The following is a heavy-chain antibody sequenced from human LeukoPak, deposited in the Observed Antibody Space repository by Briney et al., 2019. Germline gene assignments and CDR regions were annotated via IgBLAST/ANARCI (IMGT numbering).Heavy chain of an antibody. V-gene: IGHV4-30-2*01. CDR1: GGSISSGDYP. CDR2: IFHTGHT. Sequence: SSQTLSLTCAVFGGSISSGDYPWSWIRQPPGKGLEWIGYIFHTGHTSYNPSLKSRVTISVDMFKNQLSLKLSSVTAADTAVYYCARGFYGSGSQFDYWGQGTLVTVSS. CDR3: ARGFYGSGSQFDY. D-gene: IGHD3-10*01. J-gene: IGHJ4*02.